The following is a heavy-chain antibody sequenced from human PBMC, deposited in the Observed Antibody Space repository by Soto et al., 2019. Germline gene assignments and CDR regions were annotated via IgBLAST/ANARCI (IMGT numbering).Heavy chain of an antibody. CDR3: AKDSPFSGTGRLAFDF. J-gene: IGHJ4*02. Sequence: EVQLLESGGALVQPGGSLRLSCAASGFTFSGYAMTWVRQAPGKGLEWVSSTGGSGVATYYADSVTGRFTISRDNSKNTLYLQMDSLIAEDTAVYYCAKDSPFSGTGRLAFDFWGQGTLVTVAT. D-gene: IGHD3-10*01. CDR1: GFTFSGYA. V-gene: IGHV3-23*01. CDR2: TGGSGVAT.